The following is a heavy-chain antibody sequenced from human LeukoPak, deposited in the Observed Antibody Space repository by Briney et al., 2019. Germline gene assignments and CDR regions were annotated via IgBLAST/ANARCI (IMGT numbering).Heavy chain of an antibody. V-gene: IGHV3-21*01. CDR1: GFTFSSYD. CDR2: ISYLSTHV. J-gene: IGHJ4*02. Sequence: GGSLRLSCAASGFTFSSYDMNWVRQAPGKGLEWVSSISYLSTHVYYGESVKGRFSISRDNAKNSLFLQMNSLGAEDTAIYYCGRAFPPLRTSSAGDLWGQGILVTVSS. D-gene: IGHD3-16*01. CDR3: GRAFPPLRTSSAGDL.